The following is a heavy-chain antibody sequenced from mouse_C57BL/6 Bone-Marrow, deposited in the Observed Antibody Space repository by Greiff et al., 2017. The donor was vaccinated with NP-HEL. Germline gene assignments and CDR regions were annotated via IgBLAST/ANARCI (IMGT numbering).Heavy chain of an antibody. CDR1: GFSLTSYA. D-gene: IGHD1-1*01. J-gene: IGHJ1*03. V-gene: IGHV2-9-1*01. Sequence: VKLMESGPGLVAPSQRLSITCTVSGFSLTSYAISWVRQPPGKGLEWLGVIWTGGGTNYNSALKSRLSISKDNSKSQVFLKMNSLQTDDTARYYCARRDGSSWWYFDVWGTGTTVTVSS. CDR3: ARRDGSSWWYFDV. CDR2: IWTGGGT.